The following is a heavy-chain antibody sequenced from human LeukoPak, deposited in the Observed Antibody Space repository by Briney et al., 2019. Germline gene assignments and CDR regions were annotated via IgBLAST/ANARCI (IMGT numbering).Heavy chain of an antibody. J-gene: IGHJ4*02. Sequence: GGSLRLSCAGSGFTFRYYSMTWVRQAPGKGLEWVSSISTKSDYIHYADSVKGRFTISRDNANNSVYLQMNSLRPEDTAVYYCAKVVGGLVPAPTDYWGQGTLVTVSS. CDR2: ISTKSDYI. CDR3: AKVVGGLVPAPTDY. V-gene: IGHV3-21*01. CDR1: GFTFRYYS. D-gene: IGHD2-2*01.